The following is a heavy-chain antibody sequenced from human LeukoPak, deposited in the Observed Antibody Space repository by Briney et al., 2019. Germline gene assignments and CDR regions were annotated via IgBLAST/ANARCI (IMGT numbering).Heavy chain of an antibody. V-gene: IGHV1-2*02. CDR3: ARNRYDFWSPAAFDY. D-gene: IGHD3-3*01. Sequence: ASVKVSFKASGYTFTGYYMHWVRQAPGQGLEWMGWINPNSGGTNYAQKFQGRVTITRDTSISTAYMELSRLRSDDTAGYYCARNRYDFWSPAAFDYWGQGTLVTVSS. CDR2: INPNSGGT. CDR1: GYTFTGYY. J-gene: IGHJ4*02.